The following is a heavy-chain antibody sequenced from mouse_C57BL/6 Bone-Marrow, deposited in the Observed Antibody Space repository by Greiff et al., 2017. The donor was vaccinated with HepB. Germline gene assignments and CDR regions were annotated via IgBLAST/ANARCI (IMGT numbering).Heavy chain of an antibody. CDR2: IEPSDSET. CDR3: ARGGDDYDAWFAY. J-gene: IGHJ3*01. CDR1: GYTFTSYW. V-gene: IGHV1-52*01. D-gene: IGHD2-4*01. Sequence: VQLQQPGAELVRPGSSVKLSCKASGYTFTSYWMHWVKQRPIQGLEWIGNIEPSDSETHYNQKFKDKATLTVDKSSSKAYMQRSSLTSEDSAVYYCARGGDDYDAWFAYWGQGTLVTVSA.